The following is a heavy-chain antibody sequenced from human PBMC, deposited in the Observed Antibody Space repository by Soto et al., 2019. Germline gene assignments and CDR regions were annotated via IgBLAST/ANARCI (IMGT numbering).Heavy chain of an antibody. J-gene: IGHJ5*01. CDR2: IPSDAHT. V-gene: IGHV3-53*01. CDR3: ARHVWLES. CDR1: GFNVSSNS. Sequence: GGSLRLSCAASGFNVSSNSMNWVRQAPGKGLEWLSLIPSDAHTKYADSVKGRFTVYRDSSENKFYLQMNSLRAEDTAVYYCARHVWLESWGQGTRVTVSA.